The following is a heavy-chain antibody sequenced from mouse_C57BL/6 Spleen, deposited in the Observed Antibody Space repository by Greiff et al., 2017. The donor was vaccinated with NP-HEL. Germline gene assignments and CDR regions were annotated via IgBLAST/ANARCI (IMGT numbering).Heavy chain of an antibody. CDR1: GYTFTDYE. Sequence: VQLQQSGAELVRPGASVSLSCKASGYTFTDYEMHWVQQTPVHGLEWLGAIDPETGGTAYNQKFKGKAILTADKSSSTAYMELRSLTSEDSAVYYCTRSPYGNSPFAYWGQGTLVTVSA. V-gene: IGHV1-15*01. D-gene: IGHD2-1*01. CDR2: IDPETGGT. J-gene: IGHJ3*01. CDR3: TRSPYGNSPFAY.